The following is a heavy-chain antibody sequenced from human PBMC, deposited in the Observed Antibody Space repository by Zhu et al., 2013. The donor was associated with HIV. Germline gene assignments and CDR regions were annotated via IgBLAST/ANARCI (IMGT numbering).Heavy chain of an antibody. D-gene: IGHD1-1*01. Sequence: QVQLVQSGAEVKKPGASVKVSCKASGYTFTSYGISWVRQAPGQGLEWMGWISAYNGNTNYAQNFDDRVTMTRDTSTNTASMELRRLKSDDTAMYYCAREQQLPLYSYYYGFDVWGQGTTVIVSS. CDR3: AREQQLPLYSYYYGFDV. V-gene: IGHV1-18*01. CDR1: GYTFTSYG. J-gene: IGHJ6*02. CDR2: ISAYNGNT.